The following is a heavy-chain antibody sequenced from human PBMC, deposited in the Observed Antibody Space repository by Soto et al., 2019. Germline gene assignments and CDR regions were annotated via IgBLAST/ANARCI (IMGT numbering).Heavy chain of an antibody. V-gene: IGHV1-69*06. CDR1: GGTFSSYA. Sequence: ASVKVSCKASGGTFSSYAISWVRQAPGQGLEWMGGIITIFGTANYAQKFQGRVTITADKSTSTAYMELSSLRSEDTAVYYCARSPRQYCSSTSCYLYWFDPWGQGTLVTVSS. CDR3: ARSPRQYCSSTSCYLYWFDP. J-gene: IGHJ5*02. D-gene: IGHD2-2*01. CDR2: IITIFGTA.